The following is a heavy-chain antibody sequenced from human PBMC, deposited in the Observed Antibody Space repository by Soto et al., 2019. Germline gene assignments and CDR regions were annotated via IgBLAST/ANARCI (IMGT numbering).Heavy chain of an antibody. CDR3: ARAIIEVIWITGGGTGYYYGMDV. CDR2: IIPIFGTA. CDR1: GGTFSSYA. V-gene: IGHV1-69*01. D-gene: IGHD2-2*03. Sequence: QVQLVQSGAEVKKPGSSVKVSCKASGGTFSSYAISWVRQAPGQGLEWMGGIIPIFGTANYAQKFQGRVTITADESTSKAYMELSRLRSEDTAVYYCARAIIEVIWITGGGTGYYYGMDVWGQGTTVTVSS. J-gene: IGHJ6*02.